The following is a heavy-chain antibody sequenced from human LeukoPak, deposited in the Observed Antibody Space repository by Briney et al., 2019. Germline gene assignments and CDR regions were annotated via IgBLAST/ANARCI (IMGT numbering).Heavy chain of an antibody. Sequence: SVKVSCKASGGTFSSYAISWVRQAPGQGLEWMGGIIPIFGTANYAQKFQGRVTITTDESTSTAYMELSSLRSEDTAVYYCATFTIFGVVIRPFDYWGQGTLVTVSS. V-gene: IGHV1-69*05. CDR2: IIPIFGTA. CDR3: ATFTIFGVVIRPFDY. CDR1: GGTFSSYA. D-gene: IGHD3-3*01. J-gene: IGHJ4*02.